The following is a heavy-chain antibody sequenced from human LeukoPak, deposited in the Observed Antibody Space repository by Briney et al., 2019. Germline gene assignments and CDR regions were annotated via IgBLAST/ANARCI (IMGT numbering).Heavy chain of an antibody. CDR3: ARGFLGSSWLYYYYYYMDV. J-gene: IGHJ6*03. D-gene: IGHD6-13*01. CDR2: INPNSGGT. Sequence: ASVKVSCKASGYTFTDYYMHWVRQALGQGLEWMGWINPNSGGTNYAQKFQGRVTMTRDTSISTAYMEVSRLRSDDTAVYYCARGFLGSSWLYYYYYYMDVWGKGTTVTVSS. CDR1: GYTFTDYY. V-gene: IGHV1-2*02.